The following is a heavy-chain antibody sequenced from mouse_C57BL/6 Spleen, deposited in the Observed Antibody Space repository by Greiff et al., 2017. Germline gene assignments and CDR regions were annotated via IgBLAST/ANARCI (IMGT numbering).Heavy chain of an antibody. CDR3: AIFLYDGYSYYAMDY. J-gene: IGHJ4*01. Sequence: VQLQQSGPELVKPGASVKIPCTASGYTFTDYNMDWVKQSHGKSLEWIGDINPNNGGTIYNQKFKGKATLTVDKSSSTAYMELRSLTSEDTAVYYCAIFLYDGYSYYAMDYWVKEPQAPSPQ. V-gene: IGHV1-18*01. CDR1: GYTFTDYN. CDR2: INPNNGGT. D-gene: IGHD2-3*01.